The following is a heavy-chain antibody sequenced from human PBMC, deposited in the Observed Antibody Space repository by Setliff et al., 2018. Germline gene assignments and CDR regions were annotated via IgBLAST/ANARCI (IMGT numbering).Heavy chain of an antibody. J-gene: IGHJ4*02. CDR3: ARDNTIVGATDY. V-gene: IGHV4-59*01. CDR1: GGSISPYF. CDR2: IYHNGNT. Sequence: SETLSLTCTVSGGSISPYFWSWIRQPPGKGLEWIGYIYHNGNTNFNPSLKSRVTMSVDTSKNQFALVLESVTAADTAVYFCARDNTIVGATDYWGQGTLVTVSS. D-gene: IGHD1-26*01.